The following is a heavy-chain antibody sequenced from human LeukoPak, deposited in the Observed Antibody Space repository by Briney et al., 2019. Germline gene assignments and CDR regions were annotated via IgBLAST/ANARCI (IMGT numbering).Heavy chain of an antibody. D-gene: IGHD6-25*01. Sequence: PSETLSLTCTVSGGSISSSSYFWGWIRQPPGKGLEWIGNIYYSGSTDYTPSLKSRVTISVDTSKNQFSLKLSSVTAADTAVYYCARMRPRSYGVDVWGQGTTVTVSS. J-gene: IGHJ6*02. CDR1: GGSISSSSYF. CDR2: IYYSGST. CDR3: ARMRPRSYGVDV. V-gene: IGHV4-39*01.